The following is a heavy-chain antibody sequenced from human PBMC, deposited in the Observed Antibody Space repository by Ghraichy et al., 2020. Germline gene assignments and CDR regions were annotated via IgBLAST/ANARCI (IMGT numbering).Heavy chain of an antibody. D-gene: IGHD3-16*01. J-gene: IGHJ3*01. CDR3: TKRTGGLGHDPFDL. V-gene: IGHV3-53*05. Sequence: GESLNISFVGSGLSVRNNFLAWVRHTPERGLEWVTSIYPDGSTFYADSVRGRFTISRDNSRNTVDLQMSYLRADDTARYFCTKRTGGLGHDPFDLWGQGTLITVSS. CDR1: GLSVRNNF. CDR2: IYPDGST.